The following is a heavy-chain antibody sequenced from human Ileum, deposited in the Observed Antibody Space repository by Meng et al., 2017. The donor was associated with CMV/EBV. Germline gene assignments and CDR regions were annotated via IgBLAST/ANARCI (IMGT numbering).Heavy chain of an antibody. V-gene: IGHV4-30-4*08. CDR1: GASISSGDYY. J-gene: IGHJ5*02. Sequence: GRREEWGPGLVKPSQTLSLSCTVSGASISSGDYYWSWIRQPTGKGLEWIGYIFFSGNTYYKPSLNNRVIISIDTPRNQFSLKVDSVTAADTAVYYCARFRIAALGNLFDPWGHGTLVTVAS. D-gene: IGHD6-13*01. CDR2: IFFSGNT. CDR3: ARFRIAALGNLFDP.